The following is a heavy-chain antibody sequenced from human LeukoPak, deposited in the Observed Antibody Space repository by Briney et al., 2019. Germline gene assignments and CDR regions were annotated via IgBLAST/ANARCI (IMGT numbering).Heavy chain of an antibody. J-gene: IGHJ3*02. D-gene: IGHD3-16*01. V-gene: IGHV3-23*01. CDR3: AKDPLSHFAGGGGAFEI. CDR2: IGGSGGMT. CDR1: EFTFRHYA. Sequence: GGSLRLSCVASEFTFRHYAMSWVRLIPGQGLECVSAIGGSGGMTYYADSVKGRFTISRDNSRNTLYLQMNSLRVEDTAVYYCAKDPLSHFAGGGGAFEIWGQGTKVIVSS.